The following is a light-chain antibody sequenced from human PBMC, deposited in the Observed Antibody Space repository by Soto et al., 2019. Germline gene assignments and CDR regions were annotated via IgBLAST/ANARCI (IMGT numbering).Light chain of an antibody. CDR1: QSVSSSY. CDR2: GAS. V-gene: IGKV3-20*01. J-gene: IGKJ4*01. Sequence: EIVLTQSPGTLSLSPGERATLSCRASQSVSSSYLAWYQQKPGQAPRVLIYGASSRATGMPDRFSGSGSGTHFTLTISRLEPEDFAVYYCQQYGSSGLTFGGGTKVEIK. CDR3: QQYGSSGLT.